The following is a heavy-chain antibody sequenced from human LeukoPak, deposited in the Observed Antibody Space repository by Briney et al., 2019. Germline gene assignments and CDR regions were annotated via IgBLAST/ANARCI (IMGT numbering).Heavy chain of an antibody. Sequence: PSETLSLTCTVSGGSISSYYWSWIRQPAGKGLEWIGRIYTCGSTNYNPSLKSRVTMSVDTSKNQFSLRLSSVTAADTAFYYCARRYNWNDRWDWGQGTLVTVSP. CDR1: GGSISSYY. D-gene: IGHD1-1*01. CDR3: ARRYNWNDRWD. J-gene: IGHJ4*02. V-gene: IGHV4-4*07. CDR2: IYTCGST.